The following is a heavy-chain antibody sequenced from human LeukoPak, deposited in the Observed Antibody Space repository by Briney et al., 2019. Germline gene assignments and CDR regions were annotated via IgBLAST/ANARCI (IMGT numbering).Heavy chain of an antibody. J-gene: IGHJ3*02. Sequence: PGGSLRLSCAASGFTFSNCWMHWVRQAPGKGLEWVSRIESDGSRTRYADSVKGRFTISRDNSKNTLYLQMNSLRAEDTAVYYCAKEKAMIVGGNLPPGDAFDIWGQGTMVTVSS. V-gene: IGHV3-74*01. CDR2: IESDGSRT. CDR1: GFTFSNCW. CDR3: AKEKAMIVGGNLPPGDAFDI. D-gene: IGHD1-26*01.